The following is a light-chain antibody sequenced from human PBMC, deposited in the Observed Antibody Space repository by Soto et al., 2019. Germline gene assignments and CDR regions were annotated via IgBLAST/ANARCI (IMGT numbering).Light chain of an antibody. V-gene: IGKV4-1*01. CDR1: QSLLYSSNNKNY. CDR3: QQYYSART. CDR2: WAS. J-gene: IGKJ1*01. Sequence: DIVMTQSPDSLAVSLGERATINCKSSQSLLYSSNNKNYLAWYQQKPGQPPKLLIFWASNRESGVPDRFSGSGSGTDFTLTISSLQAEDVAVYYCQQYYSARTFGQGTQVEIK.